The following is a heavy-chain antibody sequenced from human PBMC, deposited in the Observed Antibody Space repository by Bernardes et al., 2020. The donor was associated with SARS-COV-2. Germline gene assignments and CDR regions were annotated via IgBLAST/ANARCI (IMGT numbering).Heavy chain of an antibody. CDR2: IYSGGST. J-gene: IGHJ6*02. D-gene: IGHD4-17*01. CDR3: ARRRYGDFGVDV. V-gene: IGHV3-66*01. Sequence: GGSLRLSCAASGFTVSSNYMSWLRQAPGKGLEWVSVIYSGGSTYYADSVKGRFTISRDNSKNTLYLQMNSLRAEDTAVYYCARRRYGDFGVDVWGQGTTVTVSS. CDR1: GFTVSSNY.